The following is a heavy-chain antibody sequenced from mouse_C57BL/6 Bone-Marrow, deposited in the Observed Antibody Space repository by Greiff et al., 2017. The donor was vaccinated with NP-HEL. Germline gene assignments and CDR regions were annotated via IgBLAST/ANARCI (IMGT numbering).Heavy chain of an antibody. Sequence: EVKLQESGGGLVQPGESLKLSCESNEYEFPSHDMSWVRKTPEKRLELVAAINSDGGSTYYPDTMERRFIISRDNTKKTLYLQMSSLRSEDTALHYCARQGIYDGYYGFAYWGQGTLVTVSA. V-gene: IGHV5-2*01. CDR1: EYEFPSHD. J-gene: IGHJ3*01. CDR2: INSDGGST. D-gene: IGHD2-3*01. CDR3: ARQGIYDGYYGFAY.